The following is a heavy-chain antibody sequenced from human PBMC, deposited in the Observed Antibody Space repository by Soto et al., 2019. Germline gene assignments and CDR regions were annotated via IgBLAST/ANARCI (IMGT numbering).Heavy chain of an antibody. D-gene: IGHD6-6*01. V-gene: IGHV5-51*01. J-gene: IGHJ6*02. CDR2: IYPGDSDT. Sequence: GESLKISCKGSEYSFTSYWIGWVRQMPGKGLEWMGIIYPGDSDTRYSPSFQGQVTISADKSISTAYLQMNSLRAEDTAVYYCAKAGAARFYGMDVWGQGTTVTVSS. CDR3: AKAGAARFYGMDV. CDR1: EYSFTSYW.